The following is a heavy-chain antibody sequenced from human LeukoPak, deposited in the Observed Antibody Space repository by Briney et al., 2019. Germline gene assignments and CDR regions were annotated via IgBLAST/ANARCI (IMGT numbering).Heavy chain of an antibody. CDR3: ARDSVYDGSGSYHWFDP. D-gene: IGHD3-10*01. Sequence: PSETLSLTCTVSGGSISSGGYYWSWIRQHPGKGLEWIGYIYYSGSTYYNPSLKSRVTISVDTSKNQFSLKLSSVTAADTAVYYCARDSVYDGSGSYHWFDPWGQGTLVTVSS. CDR1: GGSISSGGYY. V-gene: IGHV4-31*03. CDR2: IYYSGST. J-gene: IGHJ5*02.